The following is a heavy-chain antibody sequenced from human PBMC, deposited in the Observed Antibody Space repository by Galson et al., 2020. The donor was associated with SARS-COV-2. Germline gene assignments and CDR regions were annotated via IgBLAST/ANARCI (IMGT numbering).Heavy chain of an antibody. V-gene: IGHV2-70*11. CDR3: AREQATINSLDY. J-gene: IGHJ4*02. CDR2: IDWDDDK. Sequence: SGPTLVKPTQTLTLTCTFSGFSLSTSGMCVSWIRQPPGKALEWLARIDWDDDKYYSTSLKTWLTISKDTSKNQVVLTMTNMDPVDTATYYCAREQATINSLDYWGQGTLVTVSS. CDR1: GFSLSTSGMC. D-gene: IGHD5-12*01.